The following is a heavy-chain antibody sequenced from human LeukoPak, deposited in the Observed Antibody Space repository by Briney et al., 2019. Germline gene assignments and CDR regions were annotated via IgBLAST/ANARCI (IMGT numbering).Heavy chain of an antibody. V-gene: IGHV4-61*02. CDR2: FYASGTT. J-gene: IGHJ1*01. CDR1: GGSISSGGYY. CDR3: ARDPFGGYGFQH. D-gene: IGHD6-25*01. Sequence: SETLSLTCTVSGGSISSGGYYWNWIRQPAGRGLEWIGRFYASGTTNTSPSLKSRVTISVDTSKNQFSLKLSSVTAADTAVYYCARDPFGGYGFQHWGQGTLVTVSS.